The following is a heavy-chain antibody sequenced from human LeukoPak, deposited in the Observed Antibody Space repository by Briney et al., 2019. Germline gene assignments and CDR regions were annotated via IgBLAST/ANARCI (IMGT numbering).Heavy chain of an antibody. Sequence: SETLSLTCTVSGGSISSSSYYWGWIRQPPGKGLEWIGSIYYSGSTYYNPSLKSRVTISVDTSKNQFSLKLSSVTAADTAVYYCARGILLWFGDPPSWFDPWGQGTLVTVSS. D-gene: IGHD3-10*01. CDR3: ARGILLWFGDPPSWFDP. CDR2: IYYSGST. CDR1: GGSISSSSYY. V-gene: IGHV4-39*07. J-gene: IGHJ5*02.